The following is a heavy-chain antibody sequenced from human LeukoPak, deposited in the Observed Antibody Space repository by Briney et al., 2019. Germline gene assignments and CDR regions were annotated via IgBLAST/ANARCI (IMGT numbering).Heavy chain of an antibody. CDR2: IYFSETT. CDR3: VRQVADYFYYYVDV. V-gene: IGHV4-39*01. D-gene: IGHD2-15*01. CDR1: GGSVSSTNYY. J-gene: IGHJ6*03. Sequence: PSETLSLTCTVSGGSVSSTNYYWGWVRQPPGKGLEWIGAIYFSETTYYNPSLKSRITISLDTSKNQFSLELSSVTAADTAIYYCVRQVADYFYYYVDVWGKGTSVTVTS.